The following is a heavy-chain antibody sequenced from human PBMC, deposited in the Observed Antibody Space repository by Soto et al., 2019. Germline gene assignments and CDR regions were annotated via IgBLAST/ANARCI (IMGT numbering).Heavy chain of an antibody. V-gene: IGHV4-31*03. Sequence: PSETLSLTCTVSGGSISSGGYYWSWIRQHPGKGLEWIGYIYYSGSTYYNPSLKSRVTISVDTSKNQFSLKLSSVTAADTAVYYCARVPKFDWLPYYFDYWGQGTLVTSPQ. D-gene: IGHD3-9*01. CDR1: GGSISSGGYY. J-gene: IGHJ4*02. CDR2: IYYSGST. CDR3: ARVPKFDWLPYYFDY.